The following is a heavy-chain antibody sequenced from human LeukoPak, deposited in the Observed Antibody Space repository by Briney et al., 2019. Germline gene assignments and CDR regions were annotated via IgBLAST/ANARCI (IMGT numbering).Heavy chain of an antibody. V-gene: IGHV1-69*05. Sequence: SVKVSCKASGGTFSSYAISWVRQAPGQGLEWMGGIIPIFGTANYAQKFQGRVTITRDTSASTAYMELSSLRSEDTAVYYCARALWGGDYYFDYWGQGTLVTVSS. D-gene: IGHD2-21*01. J-gene: IGHJ4*02. CDR1: GGTFSSYA. CDR2: IIPIFGTA. CDR3: ARALWGGDYYFDY.